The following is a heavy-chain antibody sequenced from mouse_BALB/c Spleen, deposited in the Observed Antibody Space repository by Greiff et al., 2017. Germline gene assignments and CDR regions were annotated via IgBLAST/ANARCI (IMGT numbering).Heavy chain of an antibody. CDR1: GYSITSGYY. CDR2: ISYDGSN. CDR3: ARDRRYDGDYYAMDY. V-gene: IGHV3-6*02. J-gene: IGHJ4*01. D-gene: IGHD2-14*01. Sequence: EVQLVESGPGLVKPSQSLSLTCSVTGYSITSGYYWNWIRQFPGNKLEWMGYISYDGSNNYNPSLKNRISITRDTSKNQFFLKLNSVTTEDTATYYCARDRRYDGDYYAMDYWGQGTSVTVSS.